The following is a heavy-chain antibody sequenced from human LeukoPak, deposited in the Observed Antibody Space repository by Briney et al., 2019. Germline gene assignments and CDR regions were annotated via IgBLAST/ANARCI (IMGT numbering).Heavy chain of an antibody. CDR3: ARRWGYSSSPHFDY. Sequence: SETLSLSCTVSGVSINSYYWNWIRQPPGKGLEWIGYIYYSGSTTYNPSLKNRVTISVDTSKNQLSLKLSSVTAADTAVYYCARRWGYSSSPHFDYWGQGTLVTVSS. CDR1: GVSINSYY. J-gene: IGHJ4*02. CDR2: IYYSGST. V-gene: IGHV4-59*08. D-gene: IGHD6-6*01.